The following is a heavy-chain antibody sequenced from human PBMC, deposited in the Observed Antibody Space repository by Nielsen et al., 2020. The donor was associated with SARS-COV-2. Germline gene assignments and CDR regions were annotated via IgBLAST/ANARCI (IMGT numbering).Heavy chain of an antibody. V-gene: IGHV3-7*03. J-gene: IGHJ4*02. CDR1: GFTCSSYW. CDR3: ARVPGSSWYFDY. D-gene: IGHD6-13*01. Sequence: GGSLRLSCAASGFTCSSYWMSWVRQAPGKGLEWVANIKQDGSEKYYVDSVKGRFTISRDNAKNSLYLQMNSLRAEDTAVYYCARVPGSSWYFDYWGQGTLVTVSS. CDR2: IKQDGSEK.